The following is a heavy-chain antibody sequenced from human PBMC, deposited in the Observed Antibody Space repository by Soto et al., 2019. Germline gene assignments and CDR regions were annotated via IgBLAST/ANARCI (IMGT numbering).Heavy chain of an antibody. CDR1: GDTFSGYP. CDR2: IIPVFGTT. D-gene: IGHD3-10*01. V-gene: IGHV1-69*18. Sequence: QVQLVQSGAELKKPGSSVKVSCKASGDTFSGYPINWVRQAPGEGLEWMGRIIPVFGTTNDAQRFEGRVTFTAEESTTAAYMELRGLLSDDTAVYYCARDGGFGELKYWGPGTLVTVSS. J-gene: IGHJ4*02. CDR3: ARDGGFGELKY.